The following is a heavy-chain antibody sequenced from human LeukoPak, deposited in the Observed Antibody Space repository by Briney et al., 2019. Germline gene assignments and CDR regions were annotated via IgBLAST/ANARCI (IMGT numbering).Heavy chain of an antibody. J-gene: IGHJ4*02. D-gene: IGHD6-13*01. V-gene: IGHV3-15*01. CDR1: GFTFSNAW. CDR2: IKSKTDGGTT. Sequence: GGSLRLSCAASGFTFSNAWMSWVRQAPGKGLEWVGRIKSKTDGGTTDYAAPVKGRFTISRDDSKNTLYLQMNSLKTEDTAVYYCTTEAGAAGKPKSDYWGQETLVTVSS. CDR3: TTEAGAAGKPKSDY.